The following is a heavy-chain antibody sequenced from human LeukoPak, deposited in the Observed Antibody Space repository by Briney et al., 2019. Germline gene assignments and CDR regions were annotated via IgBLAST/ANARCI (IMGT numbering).Heavy chain of an antibody. D-gene: IGHD3-10*01. V-gene: IGHV1-69*06. CDR2: IIPIFGTA. Sequence: GASVKVSCKASGGTFSSYAISWVRQAPGQGLEWMGGIIPIFGTANYAQKFQGRVTITADKSTSTAYMELSSLRSEDTAVYYCVKGGHYGSGAHFDYWGQGTLITVSS. CDR3: VKGGHYGSGAHFDY. CDR1: GGTFSSYA. J-gene: IGHJ4*02.